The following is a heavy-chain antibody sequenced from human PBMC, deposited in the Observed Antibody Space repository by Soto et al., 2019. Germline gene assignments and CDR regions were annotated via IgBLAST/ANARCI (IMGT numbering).Heavy chain of an antibody. CDR2: VFTSENT. Sequence: QVQLQESGPGLVKPSETLSLTCNVSGTSVTSYSYYWNWIRQTPGKGLEWIGYVFTSENTKYNPSRKGRASISVDASKNQFSLTLTSVTAADTTVYYCTRARITMIADYWGPGTLVTVSS. CDR1: GTSVTSYSYY. D-gene: IGHD3-22*01. CDR3: TRARITMIADY. V-gene: IGHV4-61*01. J-gene: IGHJ4*02.